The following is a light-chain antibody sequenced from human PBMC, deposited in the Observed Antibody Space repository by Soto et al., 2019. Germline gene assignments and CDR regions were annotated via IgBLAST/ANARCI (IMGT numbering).Light chain of an antibody. J-gene: IGKJ1*01. CDR2: KAS. CDR3: QQYNSYPGT. CDR1: QSISIW. Sequence: DIQMTQSPSTLSASVGDRDTITCRASQSISIWLAWYQQKPGKAPKLLIYKASSLESGVPSRFSGSGSGTEFTLTISSLQPDDFSTYYCQQYNSYPGTFGQGTKVEIK. V-gene: IGKV1-5*03.